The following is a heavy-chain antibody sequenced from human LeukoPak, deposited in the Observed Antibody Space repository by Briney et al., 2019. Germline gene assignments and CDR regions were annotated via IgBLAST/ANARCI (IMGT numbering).Heavy chain of an antibody. Sequence: SETLSLTCTVSGGSISSYYWSWIRQPPGKGLEWIGYIYYSGSTNYNPSLKSRVTISVDTSKNQFSLKLSSVTAADTAVYYCARAPYYYGSGSYGPFDIWGQGTMVTVSS. CDR2: IYYSGST. D-gene: IGHD3-10*01. CDR3: ARAPYYYGSGSYGPFDI. J-gene: IGHJ3*02. CDR1: GGSISSYY. V-gene: IGHV4-59*01.